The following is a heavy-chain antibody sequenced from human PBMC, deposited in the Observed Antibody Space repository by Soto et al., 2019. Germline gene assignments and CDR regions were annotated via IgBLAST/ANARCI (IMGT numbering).Heavy chain of an antibody. J-gene: IGHJ6*02. V-gene: IGHV1-18*01. D-gene: IGHD1-26*01. Sequence: ASVKVSCKASVYTFTSYGISWVRQAPGQGLEWMGWISAYNGNTNYAQKLQGRVTMTTDTSTSTAYMELRSLRSDDTAVYYCARIVGANDAPGMAVWGQGTTVTVSS. CDR2: ISAYNGNT. CDR3: ARIVGANDAPGMAV. CDR1: VYTFTSYG.